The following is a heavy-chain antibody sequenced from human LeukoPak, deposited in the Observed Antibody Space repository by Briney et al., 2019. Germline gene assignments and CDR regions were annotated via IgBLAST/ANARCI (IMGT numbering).Heavy chain of an antibody. CDR2: ISYDGSNK. V-gene: IGHV3-30*04. Sequence: GGSLRLSCAASGFTFSSYAMHWVRQAPGKGLEWVAVISYDGSNKYYADSVKGRFTISRDNSKNTLYLQMNSLRAEDTAVYYWAGVPGGYYTWWGDVWGQGTTVTVSS. CDR3: AGVPGGYYTWWGDV. J-gene: IGHJ6*02. CDR1: GFTFSSYA. D-gene: IGHD3-10*01.